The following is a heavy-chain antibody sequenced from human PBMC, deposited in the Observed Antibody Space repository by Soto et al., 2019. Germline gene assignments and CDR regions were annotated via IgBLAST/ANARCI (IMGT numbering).Heavy chain of an antibody. CDR1: GGTFSSYA. CDR3: ARDSGYGGYHYDFYY. J-gene: IGHJ4*01. V-gene: IGHV1-69*13. Sequence: SVKVSCEASGGTFSSYAISWVRQAPGQGLEWMGGIIPIFGTANYAQKFQGRVTITADESTSTAYMELSSLRSEDTAVYYCARDSGYGGYHYDFYYRGQRTPVPVSS. D-gene: IGHD5-12*01. CDR2: IIPIFGTA.